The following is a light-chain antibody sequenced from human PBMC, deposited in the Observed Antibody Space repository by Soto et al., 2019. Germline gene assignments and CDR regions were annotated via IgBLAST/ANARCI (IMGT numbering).Light chain of an antibody. CDR3: VQGTHWPWT. CDR2: QVS. V-gene: IGKV2-30*01. CDR1: QGLVYSDGNTF. J-gene: IGKJ1*01. Sequence: DVVMTQSPLSLSVTLGQPATISCRSSQGLVYSDGNTFLNWFHQRPGQSPRRLIYQVSNRDSGDPDRFSGSESGTDYTLTISRVEAEDVGIYYCVQGTHWPWTFGQGTKVEIK.